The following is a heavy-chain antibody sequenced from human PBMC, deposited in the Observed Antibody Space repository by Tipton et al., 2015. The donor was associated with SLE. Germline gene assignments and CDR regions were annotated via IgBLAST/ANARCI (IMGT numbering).Heavy chain of an antibody. CDR3: AREECSGGSCFDF. Sequence: SLRLSCAASGFTASSNYMSWVRQAPGKGLEWVSVIYGGGSTYYADSVKGRFTISRDNSKNTLYLQMNSLRAEDTAVYFCAREECSGGSCFDFWGQGTLVTVSS. CDR2: IYGGGST. CDR1: GFTASSNY. J-gene: IGHJ4*02. D-gene: IGHD2-15*01. V-gene: IGHV3-53*05.